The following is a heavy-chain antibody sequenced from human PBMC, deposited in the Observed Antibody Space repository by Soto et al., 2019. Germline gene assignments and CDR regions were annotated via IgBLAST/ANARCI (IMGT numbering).Heavy chain of an antibody. CDR3: ARGYCSGGTCYRFNFDN. J-gene: IGHJ4*02. D-gene: IGHD2-15*01. CDR1: GGSISSYY. Sequence: SETLSLTCTVSGGSISSYYWSWIRQPPGKGLEWIGYIYYSGSTNYNPSLKSRVTISVDTSKNQFSLKLSSVTAADTAVYYCARGYCSGGTCYRFNFDNWGQGTLVTVSS. CDR2: IYYSGST. V-gene: IGHV4-59*01.